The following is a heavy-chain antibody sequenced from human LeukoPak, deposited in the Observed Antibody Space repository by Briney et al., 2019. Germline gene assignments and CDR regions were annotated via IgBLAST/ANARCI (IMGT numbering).Heavy chain of an antibody. V-gene: IGHV4-61*02. J-gene: IGHJ6*03. Sequence: KPSETLSLTCTVSGGSISSGSYYWSWIRQPAGKGLEWIGRIYTSGSTNYNPSLKSRVTISVDTSKNQFSLKLSSVTAADTAVYYCARSVRGAMSSYYYYMDVWGKGTTVTISS. CDR1: GGSISSGSYY. CDR3: ARSVRGAMSSYYYYMDV. CDR2: IYTSGST. D-gene: IGHD3-10*01.